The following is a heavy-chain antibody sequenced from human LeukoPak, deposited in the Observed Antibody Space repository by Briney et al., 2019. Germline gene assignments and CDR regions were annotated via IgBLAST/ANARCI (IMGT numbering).Heavy chain of an antibody. J-gene: IGHJ4*02. CDR3: ARHCTSSSCSDY. D-gene: IGHD2-2*01. Sequence: GGSLRLSCVVSGFTFSSYWMHWVRQAPGKGLVWVSRINNDGSSTSYADSVKGRFTISRDNAKNTLYLQMNSLRAEDSSVYFCARHCTSSSCSDYWGQGTQVTVSS. CDR1: GFTFSSYW. V-gene: IGHV3-74*01. CDR2: INNDGSST.